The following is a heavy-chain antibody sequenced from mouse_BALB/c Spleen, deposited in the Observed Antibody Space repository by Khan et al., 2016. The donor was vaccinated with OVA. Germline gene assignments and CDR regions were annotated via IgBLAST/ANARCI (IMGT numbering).Heavy chain of an antibody. CDR1: GFSLTTYG. J-gene: IGHJ3*01. CDR3: ARNYDYDEGLAY. Sequence: QVQLQQPGPGLVQPSQSLSITCTVSGFSLTTYGVHWVRQSPGKGLEWLGVIWSGGTTDYSAAFISRLSITKDNSKCQVFFKMNSLQANDTAIYYCARNYDYDEGLAYWGQGTLVTVSA. CDR2: IWSGGTT. D-gene: IGHD2-4*01. V-gene: IGHV2-2*02.